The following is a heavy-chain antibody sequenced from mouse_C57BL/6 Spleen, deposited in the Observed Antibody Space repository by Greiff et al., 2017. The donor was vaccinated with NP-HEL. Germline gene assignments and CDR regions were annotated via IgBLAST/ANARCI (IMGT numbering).Heavy chain of an antibody. D-gene: IGHD1-1*01. CDR1: GFTFSDYG. J-gene: IGHJ2*01. V-gene: IGHV5-17*01. CDR3: ARLNYYGSSYFDY. CDR2: ISSGSSTI. Sequence: EVQLVESGGGLVKPGGSLKLSCAASGFTFSDYGMHWVRQAPEKGLEWVAYISSGSSTIYYADTVKGRFTISRDNAKNTLFLQMTSLRSEDTAMYYCARLNYYGSSYFDYWGQGTTLTVSS.